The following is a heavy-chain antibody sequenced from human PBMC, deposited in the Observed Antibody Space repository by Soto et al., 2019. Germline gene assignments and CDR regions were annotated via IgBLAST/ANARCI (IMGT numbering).Heavy chain of an antibody. D-gene: IGHD6-13*01. CDR1: GFTFSSYG. V-gene: IGHV3-30-3*01. CDR2: IPNTENKK. Sequence: QVHLEESGGGVVQPGTSLRLSCVASGFTFSSYGMHWVRHAPDKGLAWVAVIPNTENKKYYADSVKGRFTISRDNSQNTLFLHMDSLMSEDTAMYYCARTAGGRVRGALDMWVQGTIVTVS. J-gene: IGHJ3*02. CDR3: ARTAGGRVRGALDM.